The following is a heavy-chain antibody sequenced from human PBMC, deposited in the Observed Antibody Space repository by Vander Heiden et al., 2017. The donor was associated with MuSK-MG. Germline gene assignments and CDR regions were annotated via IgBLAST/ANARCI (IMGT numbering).Heavy chain of an antibody. V-gene: IGHV2-5*02. CDR1: GFSLSPSGVG. CDR3: AHQRY. J-gene: IGHJ4*02. Sequence: QITLKESGPTLVKPTQTLTLTCTFSGFSLSPSGVGVGWIRQPPGKALEGLALIYWDDEKRYSPSLKSRLTIPKDTYKNQVVLTMTNMDPGDTATYDCAHQRYWGEGTLVTVSS. CDR2: IYWDDEK.